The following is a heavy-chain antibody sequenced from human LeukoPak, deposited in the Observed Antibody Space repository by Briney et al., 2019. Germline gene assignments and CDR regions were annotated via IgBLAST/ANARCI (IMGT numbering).Heavy chain of an antibody. V-gene: IGHV3-73*01. CDR1: GFTFSGSA. D-gene: IGHD1-26*01. CDR3: AKDRRTYSDAFDI. J-gene: IGHJ3*02. CDR2: IRSKANSYAT. Sequence: GGSLRLSCAASGFTFSGSAMHWVRQASGKGLEWVGRIRSKANSYATAYAASVKGRFTISRDDSKNTLYLQMNSLRAEDTAVYYCAKDRRTYSDAFDIWGQGTMVTVSS.